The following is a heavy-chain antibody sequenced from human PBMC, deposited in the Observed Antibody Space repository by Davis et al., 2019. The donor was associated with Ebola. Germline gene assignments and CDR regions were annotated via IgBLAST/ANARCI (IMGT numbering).Heavy chain of an antibody. J-gene: IGHJ2*01. D-gene: IGHD6-6*01. V-gene: IGHV4-38-2*01. Sequence: SETLSLTCAVSGYSINRGDYWGWIRQPPGEGLEYIASIPYSGSTSYKPSLKSRVTIQIDTSKKQFSMKLSYVNAADTAVYFCARLSGLFSSSSGALYFDLWGRGTLVSVSS. CDR2: IPYSGST. CDR1: GYSINRGDY. CDR3: ARLSGLFSSSSGALYFDL.